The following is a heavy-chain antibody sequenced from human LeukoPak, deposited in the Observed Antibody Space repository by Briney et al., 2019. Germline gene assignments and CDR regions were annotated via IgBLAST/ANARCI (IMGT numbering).Heavy chain of an antibody. CDR3: AELGITMIGGV. D-gene: IGHD3-10*02. CDR1: GFTVSSNY. V-gene: IGHV3-66*01. Sequence: QTGGSLRLSCVASGFTVSSNYMSWVRQAPGKGLEWVSVIYSGGSTYYADSVKGRFTISRDNSKNTLYLQMNSLRAEDTAVYYCAELGITMIGGVWGKGTTVTISS. J-gene: IGHJ6*04. CDR2: IYSGGST.